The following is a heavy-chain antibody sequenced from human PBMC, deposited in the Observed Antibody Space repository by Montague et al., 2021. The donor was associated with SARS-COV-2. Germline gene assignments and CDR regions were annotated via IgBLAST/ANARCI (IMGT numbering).Heavy chain of an antibody. D-gene: IGHD3-3*01. V-gene: IGHV4-61*01. J-gene: IGHJ4*02. CDR3: ARELEIHDFLSGYYIGD. CDR2: IYYSGST. CDR1: GGSVNSGSYH. Sequence: SETLSLTCTVSGGSVNSGSYHWNWIRQPPGKGLEWIGYIYYSGSTSYNPSLKSRVTISLDTSKNQFSLNLTSVTAADTGLYFCARELEIHDFLSGYYIGDWGQGTLVTVSS.